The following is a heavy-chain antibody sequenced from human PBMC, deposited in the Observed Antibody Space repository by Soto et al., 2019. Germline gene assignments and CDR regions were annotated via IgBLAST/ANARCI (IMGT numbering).Heavy chain of an antibody. V-gene: IGHV3-23*01. J-gene: IGHJ4*02. CDR1: GFTFSSYA. CDR2: ISGSGGST. CDR3: AKRGGDSSGWSGPRGIHYFDY. D-gene: IGHD6-19*01. Sequence: PGGSLRLSCAASGFTFSSYAMSWVRQAPGKGLEWVSAISGSGGSTYYADSVKGRFTISRDNSKNTLYLQMNSLRAEDTAIYYCAKRGGDSSGWSGPRGIHYFDYWGPGILVTVSS.